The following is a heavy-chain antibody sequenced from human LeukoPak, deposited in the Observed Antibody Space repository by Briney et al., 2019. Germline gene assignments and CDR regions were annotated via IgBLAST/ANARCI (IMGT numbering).Heavy chain of an antibody. J-gene: IGHJ4*02. V-gene: IGHV1-2*02. CDR2: INPNTGGT. CDR3: ARGTTVTTPFDY. Sequence: GASVKVSCKTSGYSVSDYYMHWVRQAPGQGLEWMGWINPNTGGTKYAQEFQGRVTMTRDTSISTAYMELSRLRSDDTAVYYCARGTTVTTPFDYWGQGTLVTVSS. D-gene: IGHD4-17*01. CDR1: GYSVSDYY.